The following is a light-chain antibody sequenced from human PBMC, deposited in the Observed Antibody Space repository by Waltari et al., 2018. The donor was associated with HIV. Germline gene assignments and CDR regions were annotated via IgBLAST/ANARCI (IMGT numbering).Light chain of an antibody. CDR2: EAS. V-gene: IGKV1-5*03. CDR3: QQYDSYSYT. J-gene: IGKJ2*01. Sequence: DIQMTQSPSTLSASVGDRVTIPCRASQSISSWLAWYQQKPGKAPKLLIYEASNLKNAVPSRFSGSGSGTEFTLTISSLQPDDFATYYCQQYDSYSYTFGQGTKLEIK. CDR1: QSISSW.